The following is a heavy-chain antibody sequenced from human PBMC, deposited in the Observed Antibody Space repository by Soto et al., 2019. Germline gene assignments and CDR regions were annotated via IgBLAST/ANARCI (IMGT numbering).Heavy chain of an antibody. J-gene: IGHJ4*02. CDR2: IKQDGSEK. D-gene: IGHD6-13*01. CDR3: ARDPRLVEQQLVPGDCYFDY. V-gene: IGHV3-7*01. Sequence: GGSLRLSCAASGFTFSSYWMSWVRQAPGKGLEWVANIKQDGSEKYYVDSVKGRFTISRDNAKNSLYLQMNSLRAEDTAVYYCARDPRLVEQQLVPGDCYFDYWGQGTLVTVSS. CDR1: GFTFSSYW.